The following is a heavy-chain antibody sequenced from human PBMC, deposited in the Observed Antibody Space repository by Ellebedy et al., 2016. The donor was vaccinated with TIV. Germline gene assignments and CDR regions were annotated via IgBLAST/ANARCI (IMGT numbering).Heavy chain of an antibody. J-gene: IGHJ4*02. V-gene: IGHV3-11*04. CDR1: GFKFSVYY. CDR3: AKSPDDGYANSMYFDY. CDR2: ISSSGTTV. Sequence: GGSLRLXCATSGFKFSVYYMSWIRQAPGKGLECISYISSSGTTVHYGDSVKGRFTISRDNSKNTVHLQMNSLRAEDTAVYFCAKSPDDGYANSMYFDYWGQGTLVTVSS. D-gene: IGHD2-2*03.